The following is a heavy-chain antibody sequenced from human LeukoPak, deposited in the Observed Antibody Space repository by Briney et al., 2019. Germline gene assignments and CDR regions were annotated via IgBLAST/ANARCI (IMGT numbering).Heavy chain of an antibody. V-gene: IGHV1-2*04. CDR2: INPNSDGT. Sequence: GASVKVSCKASGYTFTGYYMHWVRQAPGQGLEWMGWINPNSDGTNYAQKFQGWVTMTRDTSISTAYMELSRLRSDDTAVYYCALEAGENAFDIWGQGTMVTVSS. CDR1: GYTFTGYY. D-gene: IGHD7-27*01. CDR3: ALEAGENAFDI. J-gene: IGHJ3*02.